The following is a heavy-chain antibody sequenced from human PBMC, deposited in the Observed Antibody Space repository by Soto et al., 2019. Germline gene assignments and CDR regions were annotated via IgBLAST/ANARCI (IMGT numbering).Heavy chain of an antibody. D-gene: IGHD3-16*02. V-gene: IGHV3-15*01. CDR3: TTDSRWPDAFDI. Sequence: PGGSLRLSCAASGFTFSNSWMSGARQAPGKGLEWVGRIKSRTDGGTTDYAAPVKGRFTISRDDSKNTLYLQMNSLKTEDTAVYYCTTDSRWPDAFDIWGQGTMVTVSS. J-gene: IGHJ3*02. CDR2: IKSRTDGGTT. CDR1: GFTFSNSW.